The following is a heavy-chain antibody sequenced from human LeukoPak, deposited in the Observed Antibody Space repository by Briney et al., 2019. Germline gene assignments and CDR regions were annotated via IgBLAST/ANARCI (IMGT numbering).Heavy chain of an antibody. CDR3: ARAHRGGSSWSPIDY. V-gene: IGHV3-74*01. Sequence: GGSLRLSCAASGFTFTSYWIHWVRQVPGKGLEWVSRIDGDGSSRSYADSVQGRFTISRDNSKNTLYLQMNSLRAEDTAVYYCARAHRGGSSWSPIDYWGQGTLVTVSS. J-gene: IGHJ4*02. D-gene: IGHD6-13*01. CDR2: IDGDGSSR. CDR1: GFTFTSYW.